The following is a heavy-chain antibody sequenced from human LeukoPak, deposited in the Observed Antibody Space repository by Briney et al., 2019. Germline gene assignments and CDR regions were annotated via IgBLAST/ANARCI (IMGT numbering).Heavy chain of an antibody. V-gene: IGHV3-30*02. D-gene: IGHD6-19*01. J-gene: IGHJ4*02. CDR1: GFTFSTSG. Sequence: PGGSLRLSCAASGFTFSTSGLHWVRQAPGEGLEWVTYIRYDGTNKYYANSVKGRFTISRDNSKNTLYLQMNSLRAEDTAVYYCARASVGYSSGWYVGTFDYWGQGTLVTVSS. CDR2: IRYDGTNK. CDR3: ARASVGYSSGWYVGTFDY.